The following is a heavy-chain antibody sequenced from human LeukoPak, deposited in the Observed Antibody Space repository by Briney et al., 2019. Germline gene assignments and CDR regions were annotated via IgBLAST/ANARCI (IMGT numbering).Heavy chain of an antibody. CDR1: GFTFSSYS. V-gene: IGHV3-21*01. D-gene: IGHD3-10*01. CDR2: ISSSSSYI. J-gene: IGHJ5*02. CDR3: ARAALGFGELPLPS. Sequence: GGSLRLSCAASGFTFSSYSMNWVRQAPGKGLEWVSSISSSSSYIYYADSVKGRFTISRDNAKNSLYLQMNSLRAEDTAVYYWARAALGFGELPLPSWAQGPLVTVSS.